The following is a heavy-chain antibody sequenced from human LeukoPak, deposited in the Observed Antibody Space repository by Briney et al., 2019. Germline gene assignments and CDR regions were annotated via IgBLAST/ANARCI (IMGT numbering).Heavy chain of an antibody. CDR1: GYTFTSYY. CDR3: ARGIAAAGGRWFDP. V-gene: IGHV1-46*01. CDR2: INPNGGST. D-gene: IGHD6-13*01. J-gene: IGHJ5*02. Sequence: GASVKVSCKASGYTFTSYYIHWVRQAPGQGLEWMGIINPNGGSTNYAQKFQGRVTMSRDTSISTAYMELSNLRSDDTAVYYCARGIAAAGGRWFDPWGQGTLVTVSS.